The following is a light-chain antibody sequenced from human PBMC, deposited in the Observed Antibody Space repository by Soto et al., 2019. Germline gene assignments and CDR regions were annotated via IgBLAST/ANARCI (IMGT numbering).Light chain of an antibody. CDR1: SSDVGGYNF. CDR3: HSYTSSSTLV. CDR2: EVT. V-gene: IGLV2-14*03. Sequence: QSALTKPASVSGSPGQSITVSCTGTSSDVGGYNFVSWYQQHPGKAPKLMIYEVTSRPSGVSNRFSGSKSGNTASLTISGLQAEDEADYSCHSYTSSSTLVFGTGTKLTVL. J-gene: IGLJ1*01.